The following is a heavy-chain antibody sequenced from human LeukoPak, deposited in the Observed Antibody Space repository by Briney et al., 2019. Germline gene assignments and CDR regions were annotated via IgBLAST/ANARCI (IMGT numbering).Heavy chain of an antibody. Sequence: GGSLRLSCAASGFTFSSYAMSWVRQAPGQGLEWVSAISGSGGSTYYAASLKGRSTISSDNSKNTLYLQINSLRAEDTAVYYCAKALRGDIDFDYWGQGTLVTVSS. J-gene: IGHJ4*02. V-gene: IGHV3-23*01. D-gene: IGHD3-10*01. CDR3: AKALRGDIDFDY. CDR1: GFTFSSYA. CDR2: ISGSGGST.